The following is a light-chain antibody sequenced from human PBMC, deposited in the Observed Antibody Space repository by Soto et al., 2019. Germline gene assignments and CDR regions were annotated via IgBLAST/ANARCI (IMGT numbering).Light chain of an antibody. CDR1: SSEVGIYNY. V-gene: IGLV2-14*03. CDR2: ADT. CDR3: SSYTTSSTRV. J-gene: IGLJ1*01. Sequence: QSALTQPASVSGPPGQSLDICCTGASSEVGIYNYVSRNKQHPRTVNKRTINADTNRPSGVSNRCSGSKSGNTASLTISALQAEDEPDYYCSSYTTSSTRVFATGTKVTVL.